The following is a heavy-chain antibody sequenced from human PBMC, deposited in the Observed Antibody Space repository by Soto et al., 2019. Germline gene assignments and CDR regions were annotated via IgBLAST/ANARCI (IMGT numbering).Heavy chain of an antibody. CDR2: IYYSGST. J-gene: IGHJ4*02. CDR3: ARVTSGYRARFEY. V-gene: IGHV4-59*01. Sequence: QVQLQESGPGLVKPSETLSLTCTVSGGSLSSYYWSWIRRPPGTGLEGIGYIYYSGSTNYKSSLKSRATISADTSKNQFSLTLSSVTAADTAVYYCARVTSGYRARFEYWGQGTLVTVSS. CDR1: GGSLSSYY. D-gene: IGHD3-3*01.